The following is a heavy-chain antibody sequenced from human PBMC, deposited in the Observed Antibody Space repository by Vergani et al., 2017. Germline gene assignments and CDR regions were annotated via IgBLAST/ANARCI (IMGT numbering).Heavy chain of an antibody. V-gene: IGHV3-23*01. J-gene: IGHJ4*02. CDR1: GFTFSDYA. D-gene: IGHD3-22*01. CDR3: AKDNVPGYYDSSGYCDY. Sequence: EVQLLESGGALVQPGGSLRLSCVASGFTFSDYAMAWVRLTPGKGLEWVSGISTSGRRTFYTDSVKGRFSISRDNAEKTLFLQMNNLRAEDTAVYYCAKDNVPGYYDSSGYCDYWGQGTLVTVSS. CDR2: ISTSGRRT.